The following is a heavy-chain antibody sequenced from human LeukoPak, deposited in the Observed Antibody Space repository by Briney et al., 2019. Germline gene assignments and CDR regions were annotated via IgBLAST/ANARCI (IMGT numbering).Heavy chain of an antibody. V-gene: IGHV4-34*01. CDR1: GGSFSGYY. CDR3: ARGSEQQLAY. Sequence: SETLSLTCAVYGGSFSGYYWSWIRQPPGKGLEWIGEINHSGSTNYNPSLKSRVTISVDTSKNQFSLKLSSATAADTAVYYCARGSEQQLAYWGQGTLVTVSS. CDR2: INHSGST. J-gene: IGHJ4*02. D-gene: IGHD6-13*01.